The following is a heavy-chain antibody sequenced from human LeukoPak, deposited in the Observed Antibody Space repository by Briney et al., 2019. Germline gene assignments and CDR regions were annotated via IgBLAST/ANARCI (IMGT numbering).Heavy chain of an antibody. V-gene: IGHV3-33*01. J-gene: IGHJ3*02. CDR1: GFTFSSYG. D-gene: IGHD4-17*01. CDR2: IWYDGSNK. Sequence: GRSLRLSCAASGFTFSSYGMPWVRQAPGKGLEWVAVIWYDGSNKYYADSVKGRFTISRDNSKNTLYLQMNSLRAEDTAVYYCARVYGDDAFDIWGQGTMVTVSS. CDR3: ARVYGDDAFDI.